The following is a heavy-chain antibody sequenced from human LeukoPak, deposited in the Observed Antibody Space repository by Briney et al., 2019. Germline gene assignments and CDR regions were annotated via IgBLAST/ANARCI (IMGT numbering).Heavy chain of an antibody. V-gene: IGHV3-23*01. CDR3: AKSGDPYYFDY. Sequence: GGSLRLSCAASGFTFSSYAMTWVRQAPGKGLEWVSPISGSGGSTYYADSVKGRFTISRDNSKNTLYLQMNSLRAEDTAVYYCAKSGDPYYFDYWGQGTLVTVSS. D-gene: IGHD4-17*01. CDR2: ISGSGGST. CDR1: GFTFSSYA. J-gene: IGHJ4*02.